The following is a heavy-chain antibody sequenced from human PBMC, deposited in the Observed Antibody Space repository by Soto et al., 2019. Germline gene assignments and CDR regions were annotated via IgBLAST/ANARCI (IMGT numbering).Heavy chain of an antibody. CDR2: AYYRGGT. Sequence: QVQLQESGPGLVKPSETLSLTCTVSGLSVTSDSYWSWIRQAPGKGLEWIGYAYYRGGTRYNPSLKSRLTISVDTSKNQFSLSLSSVTPTDTAVYYCARDLGQGNTPAHHYFDFWGQGSLVTVSS. J-gene: IGHJ4*02. CDR1: GLSVTSDSY. D-gene: IGHD3-16*01. CDR3: ARDLGQGNTPAHHYFDF. V-gene: IGHV4-61*01.